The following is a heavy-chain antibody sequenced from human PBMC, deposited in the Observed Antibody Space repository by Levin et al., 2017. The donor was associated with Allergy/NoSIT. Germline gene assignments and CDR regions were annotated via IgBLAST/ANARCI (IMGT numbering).Heavy chain of an antibody. CDR2: ITSDGSYK. CDR3: ASRGSFDY. D-gene: IGHD5-12*01. Sequence: GESLKISCAASGLNFSVYGMHWVRQAPGKGLEWLALITSDGSYKFYADSVKGRFTVSRDNSKSTLFLQMNSLRPDDTAVYYCASRGSFDYWGQGTLVTVSS. CDR1: GLNFSVYG. V-gene: IGHV3-30*03. J-gene: IGHJ4*02.